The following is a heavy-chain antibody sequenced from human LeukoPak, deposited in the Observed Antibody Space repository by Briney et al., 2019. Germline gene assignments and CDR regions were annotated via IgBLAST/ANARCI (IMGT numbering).Heavy chain of an antibody. D-gene: IGHD1-26*01. CDR1: EYTFTSYY. CDR3: ASIYSGSYLPRGHAFDY. J-gene: IGHJ4*02. Sequence: ASVKVSCKASEYTFTSYYMHWVRQAPGQGLEWMGIINPSGGSTSYAQKFQGRVTMTRDMSTSTVYMELSSLRSEDTAVYYCASIYSGSYLPRGHAFDYWGQGTLVTVSS. V-gene: IGHV1-46*01. CDR2: INPSGGST.